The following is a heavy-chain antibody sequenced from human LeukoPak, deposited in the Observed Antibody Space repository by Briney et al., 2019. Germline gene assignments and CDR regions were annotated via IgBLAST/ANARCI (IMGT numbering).Heavy chain of an antibody. V-gene: IGHV4-30-2*01. Sequence: PSQTLSLTCTVSGGSISSGGYYWSWIRQPPGKGLEWIGYIYHSGSTYYNPSLKSRVTISVDRSKNQFSLKLTSVTAADTAVYYCAREGRASYPTNLGCSGGSCYYFRAFDIWGQGTMVTVSS. CDR2: IYHSGST. D-gene: IGHD2-15*01. CDR3: AREGRASYPTNLGCSGGSCYYFRAFDI. J-gene: IGHJ3*02. CDR1: GGSISSGGYY.